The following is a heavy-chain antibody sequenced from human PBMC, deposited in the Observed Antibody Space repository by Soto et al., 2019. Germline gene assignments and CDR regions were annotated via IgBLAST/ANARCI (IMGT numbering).Heavy chain of an antibody. CDR3: ASFQYYDSSGYSY. D-gene: IGHD3-22*01. V-gene: IGHV3-11*01. Sequence: GGSLRLSCAASGFTFSDYYMSWIRQAPGKGLEWVSYISSSGSTIYYADSVKGRFTISRDNAKNSLYLQMNSLRAEDTAVYYCASFQYYDSSGYSYWGQGTLVTSPQ. CDR2: ISSSGSTI. CDR1: GFTFSDYY. J-gene: IGHJ4*02.